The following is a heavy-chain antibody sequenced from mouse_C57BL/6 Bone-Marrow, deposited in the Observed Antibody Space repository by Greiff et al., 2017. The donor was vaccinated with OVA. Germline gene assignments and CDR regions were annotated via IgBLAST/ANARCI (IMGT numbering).Heavy chain of an antibody. CDR2: ISYSGST. V-gene: IGHV3-1*01. CDR1: GYSITSGYD. CDR3: ARDLGLLPYYFDY. J-gene: IGHJ2*01. Sequence: DVKLQESGPGMVKPSQSLSLTCTVTGYSITSGYDWHWIRHFPGNKLEWMGYISYSGSTNYNPSLKSQISITHDTSKNHFFLKLNSVTTEDTATYYCARDLGLLPYYFDYWGQGTTLTVSS. D-gene: IGHD2-3*01.